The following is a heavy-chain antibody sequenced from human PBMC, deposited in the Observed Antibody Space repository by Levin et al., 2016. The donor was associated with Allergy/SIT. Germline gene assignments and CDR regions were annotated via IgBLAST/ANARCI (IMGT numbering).Heavy chain of an antibody. D-gene: IGHD2-21*02. Sequence: SVKVSCKASGDTFSSSSFSWVRQAPGQGLEWMGRIIPILGITNYAQNFQGRVTITADRSTRTAYMELTSLRSEDSAVYYCAKENTAYCAGDCYSDYWGQGTLVTVSS. CDR1: GDTFSSSS. V-gene: IGHV1-69*10. CDR3: AKENTAYCAGDCYSDY. J-gene: IGHJ4*02. CDR2: IIPILGIT.